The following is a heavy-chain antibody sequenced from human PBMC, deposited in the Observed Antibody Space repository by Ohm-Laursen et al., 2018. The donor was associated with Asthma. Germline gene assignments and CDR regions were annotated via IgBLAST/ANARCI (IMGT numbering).Heavy chain of an antibody. V-gene: IGHV3-53*05. Sequence: SLRLSCAASGFTVSSNYMNWVRQAPGKGLEWVSIIYSGGSTYSADSVKGRFTISRDNSKNTLYLQMNSLRAEDTAVYYCARDSGDYGDYGYFDYWGQGTLVTVSS. CDR1: GFTVSSNY. D-gene: IGHD4-17*01. CDR2: IYSGGST. J-gene: IGHJ4*02. CDR3: ARDSGDYGDYGYFDY.